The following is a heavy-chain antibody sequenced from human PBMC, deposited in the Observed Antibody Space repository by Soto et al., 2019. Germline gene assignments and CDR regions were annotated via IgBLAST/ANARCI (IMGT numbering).Heavy chain of an antibody. J-gene: IGHJ6*02. CDR3: AGEPRDYYGMDV. Sequence: ASVKVSCKASGYTFTSYAMHWVRQAPGQRLEWMGWINAGNGNTKYSQKFQGRVTITRDTSASTAYMELSSLRSEDTAVYYCAGEPRDYYGMDVWGQGTTVTVSS. CDR1: GYTFTSYA. V-gene: IGHV1-3*01. CDR2: INAGNGNT.